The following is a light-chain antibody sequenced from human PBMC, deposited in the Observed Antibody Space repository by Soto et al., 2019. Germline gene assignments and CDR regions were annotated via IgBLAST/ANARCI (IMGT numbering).Light chain of an antibody. V-gene: IGKV3-15*01. Sequence: EIVLTQSPGTLSLSPGERAILSYRASQSVGSNLAWYNHKPGQAPRIVVFSASTRAAGVPPRFSGSGSGSQFTLTIDSMQSEDSGVYYCQQYENWPRTFGQGTKVDIK. CDR3: QQYENWPRT. CDR2: SAS. CDR1: QSVGSN. J-gene: IGKJ1*01.